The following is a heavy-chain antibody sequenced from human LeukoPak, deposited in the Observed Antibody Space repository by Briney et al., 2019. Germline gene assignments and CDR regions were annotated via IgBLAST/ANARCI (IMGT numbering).Heavy chain of an antibody. CDR3: AKDRDPYDYGSGSYYNGVFDY. CDR2: VSNRGGST. V-gene: IGHV3-23*01. D-gene: IGHD3-10*01. CDR1: DFSFSNYA. Sequence: PGGSLRLSCAASDFSFSNYAMSWVRQAPGKGLEWVSAVSNRGGSTYYADSVKGRFTISRDNSKGTLYLQMNSLRAEDTAVYYCAKDRDPYDYGSGSYYNGVFDYWGQGTLVTASS. J-gene: IGHJ4*02.